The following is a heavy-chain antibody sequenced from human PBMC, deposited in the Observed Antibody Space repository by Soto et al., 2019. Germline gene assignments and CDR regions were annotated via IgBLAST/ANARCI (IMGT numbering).Heavy chain of an antibody. CDR3: ARGGFSYGTGIEH. CDR1: GFSISRYW. Sequence: GGSLRLSCAASGFSISRYWMSWVRQAPGKGLEWVADKKQDGSEEYYVDSVKGRFTVSRDNAKNSVYLQLTSLRVEDTALYYCARGGFSYGTGIEHWGQGALVTVSS. CDR2: KKQDGSEE. D-gene: IGHD5-18*01. J-gene: IGHJ5*02. V-gene: IGHV3-7*01.